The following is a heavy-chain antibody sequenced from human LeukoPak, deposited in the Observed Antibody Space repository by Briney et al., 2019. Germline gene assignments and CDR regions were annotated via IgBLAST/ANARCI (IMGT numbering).Heavy chain of an antibody. D-gene: IGHD6-6*01. CDR2: IRYDGSNK. Sequence: GGSLRLSCAASGFTFSSYGMHWVRQAPGKGLEWVAFIRYDGSNKYYADSVKGRFTISRDNSKNTLYLQMNSLRAEDTAVYYCAKDGGVKEYSGSSPYFDYWGQGTLVTVSS. V-gene: IGHV3-30*02. CDR3: AKDGGVKEYSGSSPYFDY. J-gene: IGHJ4*02. CDR1: GFTFSSYG.